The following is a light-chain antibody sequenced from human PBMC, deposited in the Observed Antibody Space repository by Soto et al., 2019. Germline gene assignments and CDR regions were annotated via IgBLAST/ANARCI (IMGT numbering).Light chain of an antibody. Sequence: QTVVTQEPSFSVSPGGTVTLTCGLTSGSVSTNYYPAWYQQTPGQAPRALIYHTNTRSSGVPDRFSGSILGNKAALTISGAQADDASDYYCVLYITGGTWVFGGGTKVTVL. CDR2: HTN. CDR1: SGSVSTNYY. CDR3: VLYITGGTWV. J-gene: IGLJ3*02. V-gene: IGLV8-61*01.